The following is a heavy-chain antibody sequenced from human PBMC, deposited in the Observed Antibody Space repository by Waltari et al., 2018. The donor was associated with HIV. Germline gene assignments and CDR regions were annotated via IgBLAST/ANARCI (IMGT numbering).Heavy chain of an antibody. V-gene: IGHV1-2*06. D-gene: IGHD2-15*01. CDR2: IDLNSGGA. CDR1: GYNLSGYY. Sequence: QVQLVQSGAEVKKPGASVTVSCKASGYNLSGYYMPWVRQAPGQGLEWMGRIDLNSGGANYAQNFQDRVTMTRDTSISTAYMEVRSLTSDDTAVYYCARDRVSGGHDWWFDLWGRGTLVTVSS. CDR3: ARDRVSGGHDWWFDL. J-gene: IGHJ2*01.